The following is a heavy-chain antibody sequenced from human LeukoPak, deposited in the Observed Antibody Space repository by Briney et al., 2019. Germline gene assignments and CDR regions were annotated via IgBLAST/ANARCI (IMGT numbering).Heavy chain of an antibody. CDR2: ISSSSSYT. CDR3: AKFNEDLYYYGSGSYPWPH. D-gene: IGHD3-10*01. J-gene: IGHJ1*01. CDR1: GFTFSDYY. Sequence: GGSLRLSCAASGFTFSDYYMSWIRQAPGKGLEWVSYISSSSSYTNYADSVKGRFTISRDNAKNSLYLQMNSLRAEDTAVYYCAKFNEDLYYYGSGSYPWPHWGQGTLVTVSS. V-gene: IGHV3-11*03.